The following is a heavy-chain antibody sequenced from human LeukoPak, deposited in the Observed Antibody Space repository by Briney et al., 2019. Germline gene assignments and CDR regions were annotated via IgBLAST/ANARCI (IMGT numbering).Heavy chain of an antibody. CDR3: ARDRGIPPKRYYYDSGGYSN. D-gene: IGHD3-22*01. Sequence: NPGRSLRLSCAASGFTFSSYGMHWVRQAPGKGLEWVSTISSDSGYIYHADSVTGRFTISRDNAKNSLFLQMNSLRAEDTAVYYCARDRGIPPKRYYYDSGGYSNWGQGTLVTVSS. CDR1: GFTFSSYG. J-gene: IGHJ4*02. V-gene: IGHV3-21*06. CDR2: ISSDSGYI.